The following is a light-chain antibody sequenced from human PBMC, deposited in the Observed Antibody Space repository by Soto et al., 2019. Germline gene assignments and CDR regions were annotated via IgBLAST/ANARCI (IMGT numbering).Light chain of an antibody. Sequence: QSVLTQSPSASASLGASVKLTCTLSSGHSSYAIAWHQQRPEKGPRYLMKLNSDGSHSKGYGIPDRFSGSSSGAERYLTISSLQSEDEADYYCQTWGTGIQVFGGGTKLTVL. V-gene: IGLV4-69*01. CDR1: SGHSSYA. CDR2: LNSDGSH. J-gene: IGLJ2*01. CDR3: QTWGTGIQV.